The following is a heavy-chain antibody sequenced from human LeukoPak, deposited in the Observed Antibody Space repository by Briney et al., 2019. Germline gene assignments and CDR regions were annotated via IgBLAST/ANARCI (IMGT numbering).Heavy chain of an antibody. D-gene: IGHD3-22*01. CDR2: IFYSGST. J-gene: IGHJ6*03. V-gene: IGHV4-39*07. Sequence: SETLSLTCTVSGGSISTSNYYWGWIRQPPGKGLEWIGNIFYSGSTYYSPSLKSRVTISLDTSRNQFSLKLSSVTAADTAVYYCARAPGITRDSSGYSYYYYYMDVWGKGTTVTISS. CDR3: ARAPGITRDSSGYSYYYYYMDV. CDR1: GGSISTSNYY.